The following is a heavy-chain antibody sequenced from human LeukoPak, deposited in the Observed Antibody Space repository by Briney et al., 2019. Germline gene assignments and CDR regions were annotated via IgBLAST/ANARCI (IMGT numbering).Heavy chain of an antibody. CDR1: GGSISSSSYY. CDR3: AGTIFGVVVISRGGYMDV. D-gene: IGHD3-3*01. CDR2: IYYSGST. J-gene: IGHJ6*03. Sequence: SETLSLTCTVSGGSISSSSYYWGWIRQPPGKGLEWIGSIYYSGSTYYNPSLKSRVTISVDTSKNQFSLKLSSVTAADTAVYYCAGTIFGVVVISRGGYMDVWGKGTTVTVSS. V-gene: IGHV4-39*01.